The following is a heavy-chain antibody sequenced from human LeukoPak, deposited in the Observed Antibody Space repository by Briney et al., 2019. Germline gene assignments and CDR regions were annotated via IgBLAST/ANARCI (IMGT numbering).Heavy chain of an antibody. V-gene: IGHV3-23*01. J-gene: IGHJ4*02. D-gene: IGHD3-22*01. Sequence: GGSLRLSCAASGFTFSSYAMSWVRQAPGKGLEWVSAISGSGGSTYYADSVKGRFTISRDNSKNTLYLQMNSLRAEDTAAYYCAKDMSSGYYRYYFDYWGQGTLVTVSS. CDR2: ISGSGGST. CDR1: GFTFSSYA. CDR3: AKDMSSGYYRYYFDY.